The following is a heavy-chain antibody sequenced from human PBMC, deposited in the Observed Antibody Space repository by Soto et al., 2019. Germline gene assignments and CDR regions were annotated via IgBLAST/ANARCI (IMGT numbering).Heavy chain of an antibody. CDR2: IYHSGST. CDR3: ARGIYHSTSGDNWFDP. Sequence: PSETLSLTCAVSGYSISSNNWWGWIRQPPGKGLEWIGYIYHSGSTYYNLALKSRVTMSVDTSKNQFSLKLSSVSAVDTAVYFCARGIYHSTSGDNWFDPRGQGTLVTVSS. D-gene: IGHD3-22*01. CDR1: GYSISSNNW. V-gene: IGHV4-28*03. J-gene: IGHJ5*02.